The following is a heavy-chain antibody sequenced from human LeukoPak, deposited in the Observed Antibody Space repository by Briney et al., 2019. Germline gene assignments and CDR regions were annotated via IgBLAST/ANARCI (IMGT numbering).Heavy chain of an antibody. CDR2: ISAYNGNT. CDR3: ARVHYYDSSGYYLVGFDY. V-gene: IGHV1-18*01. D-gene: IGHD3-22*01. Sequence: ASARVSCKASGYTFTSYGISWVRQAPGQGLEWMGWISAYNGNTNYAQKLQGRVTMTTDTSTSTAYMELRSLRSDDTAVYYCARVHYYDSSGYYLVGFDYWGRGTLVTVSS. J-gene: IGHJ4*02. CDR1: GYTFTSYG.